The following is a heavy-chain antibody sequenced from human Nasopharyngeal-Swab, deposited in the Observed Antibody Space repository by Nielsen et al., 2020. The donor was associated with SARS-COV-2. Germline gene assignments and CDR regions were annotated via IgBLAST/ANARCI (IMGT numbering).Heavy chain of an antibody. Sequence: ASVKVSCKASGYTFSTNYIHWVRQAPGQGLEWMGIINPSGGSTTYAQRFQGTVTMTRDTSTSTVYMELSSLRSEDTAVYYCARDLGKVGDYYFGMDVWGQGTTVTVSS. CDR2: INPSGGST. J-gene: IGHJ6*02. CDR1: GYTFSTNY. D-gene: IGHD4-23*01. V-gene: IGHV1-46*01. CDR3: ARDLGKVGDYYFGMDV.